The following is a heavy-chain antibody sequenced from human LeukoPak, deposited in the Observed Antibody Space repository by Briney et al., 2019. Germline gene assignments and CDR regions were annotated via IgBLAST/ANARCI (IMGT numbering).Heavy chain of an antibody. J-gene: IGHJ4*02. CDR1: GGTFSSYA. CDR2: IIPIFGTA. Sequence: SVKVSCKASGGTFSSYAISWVRLAPGQGLEWMGGIIPIFGTANYAQKFQGRVTITADESTSTAYMELSSLRSEDTAVYYCARALSYYYDSSGYYHLDYWGQGTLVTVSS. CDR3: ARALSYYYDSSGYYHLDY. V-gene: IGHV1-69*13. D-gene: IGHD3-22*01.